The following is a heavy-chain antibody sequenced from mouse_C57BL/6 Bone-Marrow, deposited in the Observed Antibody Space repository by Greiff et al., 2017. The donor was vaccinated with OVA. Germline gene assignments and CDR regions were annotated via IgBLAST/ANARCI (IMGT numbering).Heavy chain of an antibody. CDR2: ISSGGSYT. V-gene: IGHV5-6*01. D-gene: IGHD1-1*01. CDR1: GFTFSSYG. CDR3: ARHYYGSSYY. Sequence: EVKLVESGGDLVKPGGSLKLSCAASGFTFSSYGMSWVRQTPDKRLEWVATISSGGSYTYYPDSVKGRFTISRYNAKNTLYLQMSILNSEDTAMYYCARHYYGSSYYWGQGTTLTVSS. J-gene: IGHJ2*01.